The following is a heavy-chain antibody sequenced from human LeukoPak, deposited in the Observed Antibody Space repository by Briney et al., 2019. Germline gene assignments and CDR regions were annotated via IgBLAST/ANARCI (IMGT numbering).Heavy chain of an antibody. D-gene: IGHD6-13*01. CDR3: ARDSSSWSYFDY. CDR2: ISSSSSYT. Sequence: GGFLRLSCAASGFTFSDYYMSWIRQAPGKGLEWVSYISSSSSYTNYADSVKGRFTISRDNAKNSLYLQMNSLRAEDTAVYYCARDSSSWSYFDYWGQGTLVTVSS. V-gene: IGHV3-11*06. CDR1: GFTFSDYY. J-gene: IGHJ4*02.